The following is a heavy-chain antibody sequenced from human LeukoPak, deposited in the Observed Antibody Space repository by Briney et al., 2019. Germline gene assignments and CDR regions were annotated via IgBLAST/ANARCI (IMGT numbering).Heavy chain of an antibody. V-gene: IGHV4-34*01. CDR3: ARGANFYYYGMDV. CDR2: INHSGST. D-gene: IGHD2-15*01. Sequence: NLSETLSLTCAVYGGSFSGYYWSWIRQPPGKGLEWIGEINHSGSTNYNPSLKSRVTISVDTSKNQFSLKLSSVTAADTAVYYCARGANFYYYGMDVWGQGTTVTVSS. CDR1: GGSFSGYY. J-gene: IGHJ6*02.